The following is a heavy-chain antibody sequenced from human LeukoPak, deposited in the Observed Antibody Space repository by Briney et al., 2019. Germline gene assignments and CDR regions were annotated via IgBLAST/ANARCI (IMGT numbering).Heavy chain of an antibody. J-gene: IGHJ4*02. CDR2: INHSGST. D-gene: IGHD5-24*01. Sequence: PSETLSLTCGVSGGSFSNYYWSWIRQSPENGLEWIGEINHSGSTNYNPSLKSRVTLSVDTSKNQFSLKLSSVTAADTAVYYYARRPLQLEMATVIDYWGQGTLVTVSS. CDR3: ARRPLQLEMATVIDY. V-gene: IGHV4-34*01. CDR1: GGSFSNYY.